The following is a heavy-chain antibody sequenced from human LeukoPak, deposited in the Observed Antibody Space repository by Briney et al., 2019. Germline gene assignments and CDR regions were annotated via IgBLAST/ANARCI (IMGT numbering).Heavy chain of an antibody. J-gene: IGHJ4*02. D-gene: IGHD1-7*01. CDR3: ARAKGYNWNYDY. CDR2: IYYSGDI. Sequence: SETLSLTCTVSGGSINTYYWSWIRQPPGKGLEWIGYIYYSGDINYNPSLGSRVTISVDTSTNHFSLELTSVTAADTAVYYCARAKGYNWNYDYWGQGTLVTVSS. V-gene: IGHV4-59*01. CDR1: GGSINTYY.